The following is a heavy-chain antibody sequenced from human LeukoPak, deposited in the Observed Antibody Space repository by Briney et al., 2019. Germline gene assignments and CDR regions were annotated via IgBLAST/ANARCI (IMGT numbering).Heavy chain of an antibody. D-gene: IGHD1-26*01. V-gene: IGHV3-21*01. J-gene: IGHJ4*02. CDR1: GFTFNTYA. CDR2: ISSSSSYI. CDR3: ARDRSSSD. Sequence: AGGSLRLSCAASGFTFNTYAMSWVRQAPGKGLEWVSSISSSSSYIYYADSVKSRFTISRDNAKNSLYLQMNSLRAEDTAVYYCARDRSSSDWGQGTLVTVSS.